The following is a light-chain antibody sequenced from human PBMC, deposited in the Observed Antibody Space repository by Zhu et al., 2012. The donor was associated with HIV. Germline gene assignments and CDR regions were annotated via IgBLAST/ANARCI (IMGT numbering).Light chain of an antibody. V-gene: IGKV1-9*01. CDR1: QGISNY. J-gene: IGKJ4*01. CDR2: AAS. Sequence: DIQLTQSPSFLSASVGDRVTISCRASQGISNYLAWYHQKPGKAPKLLIYAASILQSGVPSRFSGSGSGTEFTLTISSLQPEDFATYYCQHLTMYPTFGGGSKVEMK. CDR3: QHLTMYPT.